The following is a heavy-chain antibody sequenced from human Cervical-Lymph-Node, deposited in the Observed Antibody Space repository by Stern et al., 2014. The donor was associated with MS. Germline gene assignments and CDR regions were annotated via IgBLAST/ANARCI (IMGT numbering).Heavy chain of an antibody. CDR2: ITFDGSSL. D-gene: IGHD3-16*01. J-gene: IGHJ3*02. CDR1: GFFFSNSA. V-gene: IGHV3-30*04. CDR3: ASGTSNEFGPFDM. Sequence: MKLVDSGGSAVQPGRSLRLSCAASGFFFSNSAMHWVRQAPGKGMAWVSTITFDGSSLYYTDSVKGRFPISRVNSENTLSLQLNTPRPDDTAVYYCASGTSNEFGPFDMWGQGAMVTVSS.